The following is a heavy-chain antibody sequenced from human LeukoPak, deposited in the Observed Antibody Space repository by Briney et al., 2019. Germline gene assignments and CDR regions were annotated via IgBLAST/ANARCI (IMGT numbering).Heavy chain of an antibody. CDR2: IYYSGST. J-gene: IGHJ4*02. V-gene: IGHV4-59*01. D-gene: IGHD1-26*01. Sequence: SETLSLTCTVSGGSNSSYYWSWIRQPPGKGLEWIGYIYYSGSTNYNPSLKSRVTISVDTSKNQFSLKLSSVTAADTAVYYCARTSGELLIDYWGQGTLVTVSS. CDR1: GGSNSSYY. CDR3: ARTSGELLIDY.